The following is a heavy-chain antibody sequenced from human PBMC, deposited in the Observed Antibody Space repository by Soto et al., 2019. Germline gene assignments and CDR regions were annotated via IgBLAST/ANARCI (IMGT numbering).Heavy chain of an antibody. J-gene: IGHJ4*02. CDR1: GGSISSSSYY. CDR2: IRYSGNT. D-gene: IGHD1-26*01. V-gene: IGHV4-39*01. Sequence: QLQLQESGPRLVRPSETLSLTCTVSGGSISSSSYYWGWIRQPPGKGLERIGNIRYSGNTYYNPSLKSRVTMSVDTSKSQFSLDLTSVTAADTAVYYCANSLGPTTGIDYWGQGTLVTVSS. CDR3: ANSLGPTTGIDY.